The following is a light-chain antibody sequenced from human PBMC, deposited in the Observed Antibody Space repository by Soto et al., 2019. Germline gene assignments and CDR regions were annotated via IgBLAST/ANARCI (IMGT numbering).Light chain of an antibody. CDR3: QHYGYSTWT. CDR2: GAS. J-gene: IGKJ1*01. V-gene: IGKV3-20*01. CDR1: QSVRSSF. Sequence: EIVLTQSPGTLSLSPGERATLSCRASQSVRSSFLAWFQQRPGQAPRLLIFGASSRATGTPDRFSGGGSGTDFTLTISRLETEDFAVYYCQHYGYSTWTFGQGTKVDIK.